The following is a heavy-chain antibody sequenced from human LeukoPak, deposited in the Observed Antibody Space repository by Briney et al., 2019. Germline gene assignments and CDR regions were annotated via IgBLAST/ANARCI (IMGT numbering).Heavy chain of an antibody. D-gene: IGHD3-16*01. CDR2: IKQDGVEK. CDR1: GFTISDYW. Sequence: GGSLRLSCAASGFTISDYWMTWVRQAPGKGLEWVANIKQDGVEKSYVDSVKGRFTISRGNANNSIFLQMNSLRVEDTAIYYCVRDGGTDWYDPWGQGTQVSVSS. J-gene: IGHJ5*02. CDR3: VRDGGTDWYDP. V-gene: IGHV3-7*01.